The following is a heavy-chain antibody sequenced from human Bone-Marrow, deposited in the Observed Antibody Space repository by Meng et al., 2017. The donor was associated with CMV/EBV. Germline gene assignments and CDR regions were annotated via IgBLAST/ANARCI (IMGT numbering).Heavy chain of an antibody. D-gene: IGHD2-2*02. CDR1: TYTFTDWC. CDR3: ARDSRHCTSASCYSWYFDL. CDR2: INPNSGAT. Sequence: QVQLVQSGAVVKSSGAAVTVSCKASTYTFTDWCIYWVRQATGQGLEWMGRINPNSGATEYAQNFQGRVTMTRDTSISTAYMELSRLRSDDTAVYYCARDSRHCTSASCYSWYFDLWGRGTLVTVSS. J-gene: IGHJ2*01. V-gene: IGHV1-2*06.